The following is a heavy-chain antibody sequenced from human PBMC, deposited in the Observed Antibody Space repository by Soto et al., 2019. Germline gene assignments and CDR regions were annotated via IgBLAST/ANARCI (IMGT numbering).Heavy chain of an antibody. Sequence: GGSLRLSCAASGFTFSSYSMNWVRQAPGKGLEWVSYISSSSSTIYYADSVKGRFTISRDNAKNSLYLQMNSLGAEDTAVYYCAREGVVGATAFDYWGQGTLVTVSS. CDR2: ISSSSSTI. D-gene: IGHD1-26*01. CDR1: GFTFSSYS. J-gene: IGHJ4*02. V-gene: IGHV3-48*04. CDR3: AREGVVGATAFDY.